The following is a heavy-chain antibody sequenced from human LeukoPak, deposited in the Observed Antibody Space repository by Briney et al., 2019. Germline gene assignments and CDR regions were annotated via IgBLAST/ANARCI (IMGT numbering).Heavy chain of an antibody. CDR1: GFTFSSYW. CDR3: ARDLASIFGVSYGMDV. J-gene: IGHJ6*02. Sequence: GGSLRLSCEASGFTFSSYWMHWVRQAPGKGLVWVSRINSDGSSTSYADSVKGRFTISRDDAKNTLYLQMNSLRAEDTAVYYCARDLASIFGVSYGMDVWGQGTTVTVSS. D-gene: IGHD3-3*01. V-gene: IGHV3-74*01. CDR2: INSDGSST.